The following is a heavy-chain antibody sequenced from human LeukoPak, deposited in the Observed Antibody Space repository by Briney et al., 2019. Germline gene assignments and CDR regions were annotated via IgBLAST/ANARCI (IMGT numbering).Heavy chain of an antibody. CDR2: VYHSGST. J-gene: IGHJ5*02. CDR1: GYSISIGYY. Sequence: SETLSLTCTVSGYSISIGYYWGWIRQPPGKGLEWIGSVYHSGSTYYNPSLKGRVTISVDTSKNKFSLKLSSVTAADTAVYYCARDSGTTGEVKFDPWGQGTLVTVSS. D-gene: IGHD3-10*01. CDR3: ARDSGTTGEVKFDP. V-gene: IGHV4-38-2*02.